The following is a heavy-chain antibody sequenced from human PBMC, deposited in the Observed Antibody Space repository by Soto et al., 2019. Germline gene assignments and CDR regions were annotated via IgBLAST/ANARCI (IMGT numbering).Heavy chain of an antibody. Sequence: PGGSLRLSCAASGFTFSSYAMSWVRQAPGKGLEWVSAISGSGGGTYYADSVKGRFTISRDNSKNTLYLQMNSLRAEDTAVYYCAKSPTFGVVTPLFDYWGQGTLVTVSS. D-gene: IGHD3-3*01. V-gene: IGHV3-23*01. CDR1: GFTFSSYA. CDR2: ISGSGGGT. CDR3: AKSPTFGVVTPLFDY. J-gene: IGHJ4*02.